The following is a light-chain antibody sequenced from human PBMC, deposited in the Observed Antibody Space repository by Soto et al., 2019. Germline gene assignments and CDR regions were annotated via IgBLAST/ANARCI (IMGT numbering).Light chain of an antibody. V-gene: IGKV3-15*01. Sequence: MSQSPATLSVSPGESASLSCRASQSVRSNLAWYQQKPGQAPRLLIYGASTRATGIPARFSGSGSGTEFTLTISSLQSEDFAVYYCQQYNNWPPTFGQGTKVDIK. CDR3: QQYNNWPPT. CDR2: GAS. CDR1: QSVRSN. J-gene: IGKJ1*01.